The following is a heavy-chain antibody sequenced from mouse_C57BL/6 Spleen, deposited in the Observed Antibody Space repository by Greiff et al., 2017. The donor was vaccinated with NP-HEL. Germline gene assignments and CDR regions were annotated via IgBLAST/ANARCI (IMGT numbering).Heavy chain of an antibody. J-gene: IGHJ2*01. CDR1: GYAFSSSW. CDR3: ARDYYGYFDY. CDR2: IYPGDGDT. D-gene: IGHD1-1*01. Sequence: QVQLQQSGPELVKPGASVKISCKASGYAFSSSWMNWVKQRPGKGLGWIGRIYPGDGDTNYNGKFKGKATLTADKSSSTAYMQLSSLTSEDSAVYFCARDYYGYFDYWGQGTTLTVSS. V-gene: IGHV1-82*01.